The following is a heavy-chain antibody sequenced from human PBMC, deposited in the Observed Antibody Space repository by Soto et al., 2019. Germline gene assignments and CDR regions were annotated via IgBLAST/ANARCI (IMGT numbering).Heavy chain of an antibody. D-gene: IGHD4-4*01. Sequence: QLQLQESGPGLVKPSETLSLTCTVSGGSISSSSYYWGWIRQPPGKGLEWIGSIYYSGSTYYNPSLKSRVTISVDTSKNQFSLKLSSVTAADTAVYYCHSNYDPYYYYYMDVWGKGTTVTVSS. V-gene: IGHV4-39*01. CDR3: HSNYDPYYYYYMDV. CDR2: IYYSGST. J-gene: IGHJ6*03. CDR1: GGSISSSSYY.